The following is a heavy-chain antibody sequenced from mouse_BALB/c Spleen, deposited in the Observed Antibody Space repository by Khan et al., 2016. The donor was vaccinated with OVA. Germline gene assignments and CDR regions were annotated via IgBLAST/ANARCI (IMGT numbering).Heavy chain of an antibody. CDR1: RFTFSSFG. J-gene: IGHJ2*01. D-gene: IGHD1-1*01. V-gene: IGHV5-17*02. CDR3: ARSYFYGYYFDQ. Sequence: EVQRVESGGGLVQPGGSRKLSCVASRFTFSSFGMHWVRQAPEKGLEWVAYISGDSYTIYYTDTVKGRFTISRDNPKNTLFLQMTSLRSEDMAMYYCARSYFYGYYFDQWGQGTTLTVSS. CDR2: ISGDSYTI.